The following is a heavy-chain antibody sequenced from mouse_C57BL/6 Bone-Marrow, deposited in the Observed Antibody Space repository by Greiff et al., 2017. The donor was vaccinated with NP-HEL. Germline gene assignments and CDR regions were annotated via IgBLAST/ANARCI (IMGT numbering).Heavy chain of an antibody. D-gene: IGHD1-1*01. CDR2: IDPSDSYT. J-gene: IGHJ2*01. CDR3: ARSLYYYGSSYFDY. Sequence: KESCKASGYTFTSYWMQWVKQRPGLGLEWIGEIDPSDSYTNYNQKFKGKATLTVDTSSSTAYMQLSSLTSEDSAVYYCARSLYYYGSSYFDYWGQGTTLTVSS. CDR1: GYTFTSYW. V-gene: IGHV1-50*01.